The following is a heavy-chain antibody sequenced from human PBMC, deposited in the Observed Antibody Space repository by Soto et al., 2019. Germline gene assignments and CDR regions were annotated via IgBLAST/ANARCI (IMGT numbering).Heavy chain of an antibody. CDR2: ISSSRSTI. D-gene: IGHD1-7*01. CDR1: GFTFITYS. V-gene: IGHV3-48*01. J-gene: IGHJ6*03. Sequence: GGSLRLSCAASGFTFITYSMNWVRQAPGKGLEWVSYISSSRSTIYYADSVKGRVTISRDNAKNSLYLQMNSLRAEDTAVYYCARAIKLELPTPLHYFYMDVWGNGTTVTVSS. CDR3: ARAIKLELPTPLHYFYMDV.